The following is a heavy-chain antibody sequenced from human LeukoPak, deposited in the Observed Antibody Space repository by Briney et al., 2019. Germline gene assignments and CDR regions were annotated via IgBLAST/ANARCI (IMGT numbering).Heavy chain of an antibody. J-gene: IGHJ5*02. V-gene: IGHV4-39*01. CDR2: IYYSGST. D-gene: IGHD3-10*01. Sequence: SETLSLTCTVSGGSISSSSYYWGWIRQPPGKGLEWIGSIYYSGSTYYNPSLKSRVTISVDTSKNQFSLKLSSVTAADTAVYYCTRRIEAVRGVIITRWFDPWGQGTLVTVSS. CDR1: GGSISSSSYY. CDR3: TRRIEAVRGVIITRWFDP.